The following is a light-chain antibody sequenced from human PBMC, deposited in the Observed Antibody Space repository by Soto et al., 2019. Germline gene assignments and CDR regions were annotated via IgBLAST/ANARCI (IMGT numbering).Light chain of an antibody. CDR3: QQYGSSQLT. Sequence: DIQMTQSPSSLSASVGDRVTITCQASQDISNYLNWYQQKPGKAPKLLIYDASNLETGVPSRFSGSGSGTDFTFTISRLEPEDFAVYYCQQYGSSQLTFGGGTKVEIK. J-gene: IGKJ4*01. CDR2: DAS. CDR1: QDISNY. V-gene: IGKV1-33*01.